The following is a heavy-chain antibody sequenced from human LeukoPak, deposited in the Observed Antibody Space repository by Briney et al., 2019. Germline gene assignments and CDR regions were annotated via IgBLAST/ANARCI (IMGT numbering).Heavy chain of an antibody. CDR2: IYSGGST. V-gene: IGHV3-53*01. CDR1: GFTFSSYY. Sequence: GGSLRLSCAASGFTFSSYYMSGVRQAPGKGLEWVSVIYSGGSTYYADSVKGRFTISRDNSKNTLYLQMNSLRAEDTAVYYCASQTTAKYYFDYWGPGTLVTVSS. D-gene: IGHD4-17*01. CDR3: ASQTTAKYYFDY. J-gene: IGHJ4*02.